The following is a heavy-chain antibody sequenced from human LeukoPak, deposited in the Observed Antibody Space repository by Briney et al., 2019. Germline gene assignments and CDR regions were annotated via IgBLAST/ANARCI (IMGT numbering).Heavy chain of an antibody. CDR3: AKDRHGYSYGCPGY. CDR1: GFTFSSYG. D-gene: IGHD5-18*01. Sequence: GGSLRLSCAASGFTFSSYGVHWVRQAPGKGLEWVAFIRYDGTNKYYADSVKGRFTICRDNSKNTMYLQMNSLRAEDTAVYYCAKDRHGYSYGCPGYWGQGTLVTVAS. CDR2: IRYDGTNK. J-gene: IGHJ4*02. V-gene: IGHV3-30*02.